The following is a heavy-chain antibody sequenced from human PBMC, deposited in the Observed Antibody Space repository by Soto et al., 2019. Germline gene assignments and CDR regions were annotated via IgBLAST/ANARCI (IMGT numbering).Heavy chain of an antibody. CDR1: GFTFSSYG. V-gene: IGHV3-23*01. D-gene: IGHD6-13*01. J-gene: IGHJ4*02. Sequence: GGSLRLSCAASGFTFSSYGMHWVRQAPGKGLEWVSAISGSGGSTYYADSVKGRFTISRDNSKNTLYLQMNSLRAEDTAVYYCAKENGYSSSWFEFDYWGRGTLVTVSS. CDR2: ISGSGGST. CDR3: AKENGYSSSWFEFDY.